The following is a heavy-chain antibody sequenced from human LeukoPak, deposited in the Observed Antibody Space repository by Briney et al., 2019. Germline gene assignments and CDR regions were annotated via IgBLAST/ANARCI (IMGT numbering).Heavy chain of an antibody. Sequence: GESLKISCKGSGYSFTSYWIGWERQMPGKGLEWMGIIYPGDSDTRYSPSFQGQVTISADKSISTAYLQWSSLKASDTAMYYCARLGDSSGWTDYGMDVWGQGTTVTVSS. J-gene: IGHJ6*02. CDR3: ARLGDSSGWTDYGMDV. V-gene: IGHV5-51*01. CDR1: GYSFTSYW. D-gene: IGHD6-19*01. CDR2: IYPGDSDT.